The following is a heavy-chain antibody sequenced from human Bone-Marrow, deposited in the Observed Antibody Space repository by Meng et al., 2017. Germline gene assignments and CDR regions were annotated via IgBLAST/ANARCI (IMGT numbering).Heavy chain of an antibody. CDR2: INSKNDAENT. D-gene: IGHD2/OR15-2a*01. CDR3: NCNDFCDY. Sequence: EVLVLAGAEGMARGGGFIVFCCAPCGIFYSNAMIRWVRQPRGGLEGWVVRINSKNDAENTDNAARVKGRFSISREDSKNTLYLRMNSVKTEDKALYYCNCNDFCDYWGQGALVTVSS. V-gene: IGHV3-15*01. CDR1: GIFYSNAM. J-gene: IGHJ4*02.